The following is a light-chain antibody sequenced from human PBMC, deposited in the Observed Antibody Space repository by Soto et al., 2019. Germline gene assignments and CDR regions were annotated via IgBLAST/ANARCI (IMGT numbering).Light chain of an antibody. J-gene: IGKJ1*01. CDR3: QQYGISPVP. CDR1: QSVSSDY. CDR2: GAS. V-gene: IGKV3-20*01. Sequence: EIVLAQAPVTLSLSPGEIATLSCSASQSVSSDYLAWYQQKPGQAPRLLIYGASSRATGIPERFSGSGSGTDFTLTISRLEPEDFAVYYCQQYGISPVPFGQGTKVDIK.